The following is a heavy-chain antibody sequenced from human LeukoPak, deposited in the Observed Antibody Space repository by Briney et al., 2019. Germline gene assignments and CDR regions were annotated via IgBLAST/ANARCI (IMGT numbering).Heavy chain of an antibody. Sequence: ASVKVSCKASGYTFTSYYMHWVRQAPGQGLEWMGIINPSGGSTSYAQKLQGRVTMTRDMSTSTVYMELSSLRSEDTAVYYCARGEIAAAGYYYYYYMDVWGKGTTVTVSS. J-gene: IGHJ6*03. CDR2: INPSGGST. V-gene: IGHV1-46*01. CDR1: GYTFTSYY. D-gene: IGHD6-13*01. CDR3: ARGEIAAAGYYYYYYMDV.